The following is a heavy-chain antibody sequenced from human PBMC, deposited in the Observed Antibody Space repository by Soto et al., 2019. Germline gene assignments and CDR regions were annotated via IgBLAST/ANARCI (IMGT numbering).Heavy chain of an antibody. J-gene: IGHJ5*02. CDR1: GYTFTASY. Sequence: ASVKVSFKASGYTFTASYMHWVRQAPGQGLEWMGWINPNSGDTTYAQNFQGRVTMTRDRSTSTAYMELSSLTSDDTAVYYCARDRSLGANWFDPWGQGSLVTVSS. CDR3: ARDRSLGANWFDP. V-gene: IGHV1-2*02. CDR2: INPNSGDT. D-gene: IGHD3-10*01.